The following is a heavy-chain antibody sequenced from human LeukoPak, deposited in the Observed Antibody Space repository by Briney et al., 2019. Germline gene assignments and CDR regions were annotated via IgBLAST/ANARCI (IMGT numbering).Heavy chain of an antibody. D-gene: IGHD2-2*02. V-gene: IGHV3-30*02. CDR3: AKDSSDIVVVPAAIGVILDALGVFDY. J-gene: IGHJ4*02. Sequence: GGSLRLSCAASGFTFSSYGMHWVRQAPGKGLEWVAFIRYDGSNKYYADSVKGRFTISRDNSKNTLYPQMNSLRAEDTAVYYCAKDSSDIVVVPAAIGVILDALGVFDYWGQGTLVTVSS. CDR1: GFTFSSYG. CDR2: IRYDGSNK.